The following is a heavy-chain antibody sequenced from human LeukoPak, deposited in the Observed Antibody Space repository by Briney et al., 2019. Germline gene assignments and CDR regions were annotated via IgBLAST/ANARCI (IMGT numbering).Heavy chain of an antibody. CDR3: ARLPSSVVVPAAMRYYYGMDV. CDR2: INHSGST. D-gene: IGHD2-2*01. V-gene: IGHV4-34*01. CDR1: GGSFSGYY. J-gene: IGHJ6*04. Sequence: PSETLSLTCAVYGGSFSGYYWSWIRQPPGKGLEWIGEINHSGSTNYNPSLKSRVTISVDTSKNQFSLKLSSVTAADTAVYYCARLPSSVVVPAAMRYYYGMDVWGKGTTVTVSS.